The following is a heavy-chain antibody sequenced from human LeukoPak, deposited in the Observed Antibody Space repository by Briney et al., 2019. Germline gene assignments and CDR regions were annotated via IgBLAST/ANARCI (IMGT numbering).Heavy chain of an antibody. D-gene: IGHD5-12*01. Sequence: GASVKVSCKASGYTFTGYYMHWVRQAPGQWLEWMGWINPNSGGTNYAQKFQGRVTMTRDTSISTAYMELSRLSSDDTAVYDCASSGYDGGGGPSPYYWGQGTLVTVSS. CDR2: INPNSGGT. J-gene: IGHJ4*02. CDR3: ASSGYDGGGGPSPYY. V-gene: IGHV1-2*02. CDR1: GYTFTGYY.